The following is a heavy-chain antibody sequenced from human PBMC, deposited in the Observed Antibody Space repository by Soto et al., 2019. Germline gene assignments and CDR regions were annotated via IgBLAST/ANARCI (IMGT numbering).Heavy chain of an antibody. CDR2: VSGSGAGT. J-gene: IGHJ6*02. Sequence: EVQLLESGGGLVQPGGSLRLSCAASGFTFSSYAMSWVRQAPGKGLEWVSVVSGSGAGTYYADSVKGRFIISRANSKNRVYLQMTSLRAEDTAVYYCADFLVVGPPGYGVGVWGQWTTVTVSS. CDR3: ADFLVVGPPGYGVGV. CDR1: GFTFSSYA. V-gene: IGHV3-23*01. D-gene: IGHD2-15*01.